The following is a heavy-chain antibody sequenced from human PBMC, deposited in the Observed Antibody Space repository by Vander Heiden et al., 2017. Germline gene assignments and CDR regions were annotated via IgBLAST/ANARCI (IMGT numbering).Heavy chain of an antibody. CDR1: GFTLGSYG. J-gene: IGHJ4*02. D-gene: IGHD3-3*01. CDR3: AKERRDFWSGSFDY. Sequence: QVQLVESGGGVVQPGRSLRLSCAASGFTLGSYGMHWVRQAAGKGLEWVAVISYDGSNKYYADSVKGRFTISRDNSKNTLYLQMNSLRAEDTAVYYCAKERRDFWSGSFDYWGQGTLVTVSS. CDR2: ISYDGSNK. V-gene: IGHV3-30*18.